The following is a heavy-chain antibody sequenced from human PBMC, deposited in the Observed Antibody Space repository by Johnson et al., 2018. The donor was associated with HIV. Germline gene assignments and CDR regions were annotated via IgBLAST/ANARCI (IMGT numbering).Heavy chain of an antibody. CDR3: VRDRSMYSGSYYGWDAFAL. Sequence: VQLVESGGGLVKPGGSLRLSCAASGFTFSTYAMSWVRQAPGRGLEWVSAISGGGGSTYYADSVKGRFTISRDNSKNTLYLQMNSLRAEDTAVYYCVRDRSMYSGSYYGWDAFALWGQGTMVTVSS. D-gene: IGHD1-26*01. CDR2: ISGGGGST. V-gene: IGHV3-23*04. J-gene: IGHJ3*01. CDR1: GFTFSTYA.